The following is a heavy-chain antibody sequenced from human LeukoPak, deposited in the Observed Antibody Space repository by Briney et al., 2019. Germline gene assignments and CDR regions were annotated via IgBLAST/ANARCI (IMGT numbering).Heavy chain of an antibody. CDR1: GGSISSSSYY. D-gene: IGHD3-9*01. Sequence: SETLSLTCTVSGGSISSSSYYWGWIRQPPGKGLEWIGSIYYSGSTYYNPSLKSRVTISVDTSKNQFSLKLSSVTAADTAVYYRARPSYYDILTGYTKDYWGQGTLVTVSS. CDR3: ARPSYYDILTGYTKDY. J-gene: IGHJ4*02. CDR2: IYYSGST. V-gene: IGHV4-39*01.